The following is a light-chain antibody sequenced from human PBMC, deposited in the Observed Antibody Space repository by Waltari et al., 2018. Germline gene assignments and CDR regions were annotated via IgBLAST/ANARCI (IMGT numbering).Light chain of an antibody. Sequence: INCKSSQSILYSSSNKNYLAWYQQKPGQPPKLLIYWASTRESGVPDRFSGSGSGTDFTLTISSLQAEDVAVYYCQQYYSTPGYTFGQGTKLEIK. CDR1: QSILYSSSNKNY. J-gene: IGKJ2*01. CDR2: WAS. V-gene: IGKV4-1*01. CDR3: QQYYSTPGYT.